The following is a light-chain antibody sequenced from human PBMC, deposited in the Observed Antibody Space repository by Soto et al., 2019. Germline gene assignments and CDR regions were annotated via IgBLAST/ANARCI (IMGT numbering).Light chain of an antibody. CDR1: QSVSSSY. Sequence: EIVLTQSPGTLSLSPGERATLSCRASQSVSSSYLAWYQQKPGQAPRLLIYGASSRATGIPDRFSGSGSGTDFNLTISRLEPKDFAVYYCQQYGSSLFGPGTKVDIK. CDR2: GAS. J-gene: IGKJ3*01. V-gene: IGKV3-20*01. CDR3: QQYGSSL.